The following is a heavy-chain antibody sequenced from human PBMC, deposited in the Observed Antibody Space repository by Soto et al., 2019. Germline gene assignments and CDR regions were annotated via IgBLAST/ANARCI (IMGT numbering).Heavy chain of an antibody. CDR3: AKDKYYDSSGYYYP. Sequence: PGGSLRLSCAASGFTYSKHAMSWVRQAPGKGPEWVSAISGSGGSTYYADSVKGRFTISRDNSKNTLHLQMNSLRAEDTAVYYCAKDKYYDSSGYYYPWGQGTLVTVPQ. V-gene: IGHV3-23*01. D-gene: IGHD3-22*01. CDR2: ISGSGGST. J-gene: IGHJ5*02. CDR1: GFTYSKHA.